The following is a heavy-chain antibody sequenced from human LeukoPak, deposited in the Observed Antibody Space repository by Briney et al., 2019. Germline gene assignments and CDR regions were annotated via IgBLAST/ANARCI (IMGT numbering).Heavy chain of an antibody. CDR1: GDSMNSGSYY. CDR2: IDTSGST. V-gene: IGHV4-61*02. D-gene: IGHD1-14*01. Sequence: PSETLSLTCTVSGDSMNSGSYYWSWIRQPAGKGLEWIGRIDTSGSTNYNPSLKSRVTISVDTSKNQFSLKLSSVTAADTAVYYCARGPGDRVDYWGQGILVTVSS. J-gene: IGHJ4*02. CDR3: ARGPGDRVDY.